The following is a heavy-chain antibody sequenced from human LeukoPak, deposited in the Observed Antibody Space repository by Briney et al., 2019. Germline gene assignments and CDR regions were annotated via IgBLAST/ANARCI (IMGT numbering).Heavy chain of an antibody. D-gene: IGHD1-1*01. CDR3: ARLGAGTTDY. CDR1: GGSISSSSYY. CDR2: IYYSGST. V-gene: IGHV4-39*01. Sequence: PSETLSLTCTVSGGSISSSSYYWGWIRQPPGKGLEWIGSIYYSGSTYYNPSLKSRVTISVGTSKNQFSLKLSSVTAADTAVYYCARLGAGTTDYWGQGTLVTVSS. J-gene: IGHJ4*02.